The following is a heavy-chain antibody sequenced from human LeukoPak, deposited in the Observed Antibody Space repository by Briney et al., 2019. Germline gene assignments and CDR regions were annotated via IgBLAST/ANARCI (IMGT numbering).Heavy chain of an antibody. CDR1: GYTLTGYY. CDR2: INPNSGGT. CDR3: AKFGTSYYDAFDI. V-gene: IGHV1-2*02. Sequence: GASVTVSCKASGYTLTGYYMHWVRQAPGQGLEWMGWINPNSGGTNYAQKFQGRVTMTRDTSISTAYMELSRLRSDDTAVYYCAKFGTSYYDAFDIWGQGTMVTVSS. J-gene: IGHJ3*02. D-gene: IGHD2-2*01.